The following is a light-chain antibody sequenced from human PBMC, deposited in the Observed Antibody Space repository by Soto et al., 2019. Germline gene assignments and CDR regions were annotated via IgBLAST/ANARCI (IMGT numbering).Light chain of an antibody. CDR2: EGT. CDR3: CSYAGTRTSWV. J-gene: IGLJ1*01. Sequence: QSALTQPASVSGFLGQSITMSCTGSSSDVGTFNVVSWFQQHPGKAPKLLIFEGTKRPSGVSDRFSGSKSGNTASLTISGLQAEDEADYHCCSYAGTRTSWVFGTGTKLTVL. CDR1: SSDVGTFNV. V-gene: IGLV2-23*01.